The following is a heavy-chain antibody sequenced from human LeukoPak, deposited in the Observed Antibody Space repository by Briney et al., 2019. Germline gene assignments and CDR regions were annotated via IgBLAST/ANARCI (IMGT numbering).Heavy chain of an antibody. CDR1: GGSISSYC. J-gene: IGHJ4*02. CDR2: MYYSGST. D-gene: IGHD3-22*01. V-gene: IGHV4-59*01. CDR3: ARLSGSGYYPFDN. Sequence: SETLSLTCNVSGGSISSYCWSWIRQPPGKGLEWIGYMYYSGSTSYNPSLKSRVTISVDTSKNQFSLKMSSVTAPDTAVYYCARLSGSGYYPFDNWGQGTLVTVSS.